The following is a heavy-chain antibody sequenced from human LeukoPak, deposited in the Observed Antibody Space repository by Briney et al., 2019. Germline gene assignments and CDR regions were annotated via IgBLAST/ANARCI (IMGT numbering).Heavy chain of an antibody. CDR3: ARDAKEGGMTTALLDY. Sequence: PGGSLRLSCAASGFTFSSYSMNWVRQAPGKGLEWVSYISSSSSTIYYADSVKGRFTISRDNAKNSLYLQMNSLRAEDTAVYYCARDAKEGGMTTALLDYWGQGTLVTVSS. CDR2: ISSSSSTI. V-gene: IGHV3-48*01. CDR1: GFTFSSYS. D-gene: IGHD4-11*01. J-gene: IGHJ4*02.